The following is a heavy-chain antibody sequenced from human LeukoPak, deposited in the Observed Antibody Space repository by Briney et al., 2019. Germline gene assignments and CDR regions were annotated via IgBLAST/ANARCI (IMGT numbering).Heavy chain of an antibody. J-gene: IGHJ4*02. CDR2: ISGSGDGA. Sequence: GRSLRLSCVASGFTFSSYAMSWVRQAPGKGLEWISAISGSGDGAFYADFVKGRFTIFRDNTNSTLYLQMDSLTAEDTAIYYCAKVTWGSGLNDYWGQGTPVTVSS. CDR1: GFTFSSYA. V-gene: IGHV3-23*01. CDR3: AKVTWGSGLNDY. D-gene: IGHD6-19*01.